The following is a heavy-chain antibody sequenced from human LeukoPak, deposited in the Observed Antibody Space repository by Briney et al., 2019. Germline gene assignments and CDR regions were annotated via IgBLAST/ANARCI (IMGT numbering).Heavy chain of an antibody. J-gene: IGHJ3*02. CDR2: IIPIFGTA. D-gene: IGHD3-3*01. CDR1: GGTLSSYA. Sequence: ASVKVSCKASGGTLSSYAISWVRQAPGEGLEWTGGIIPIFGTANYAQKFQGRVTITADESTSTAYMELSSLRSEDTAVYYCARGTISADAFDIWGQGTMVTVSS. CDR3: ARGTISADAFDI. V-gene: IGHV1-69*13.